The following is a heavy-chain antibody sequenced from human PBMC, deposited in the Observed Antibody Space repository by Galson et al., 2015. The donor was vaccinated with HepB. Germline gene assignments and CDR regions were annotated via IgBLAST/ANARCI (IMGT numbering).Heavy chain of an antibody. CDR2: IYSSGST. V-gene: IGHV4-4*02. CDR3: ARLTTGAQNWFDP. CDR1: GGSISSSNW. D-gene: IGHD7-27*01. Sequence: SETLSLTCAVSGGSISSSNWWSWVRQPPGKGLEWIGYIYSSGSTNYNPSLKSRVTISVDTSKNQFSLKLSSVTAADTAVYYCARLTTGAQNWFDPWGQGTLVTASS. J-gene: IGHJ5*02.